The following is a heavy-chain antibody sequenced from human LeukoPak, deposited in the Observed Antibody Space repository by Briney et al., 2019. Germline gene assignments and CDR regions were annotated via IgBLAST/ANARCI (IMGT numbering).Heavy chain of an antibody. CDR3: ARVSRPHFFYAFDI. J-gene: IGHJ3*02. Sequence: SETLSLTCTVSGGSISSYYWSWIRQPPGKGLEWIGYIYYSGSTNYNPSLKSRVTISVDTSKSQFSLKLSSVTAADTAVYYCARVSRPHFFYAFDIWGQGTMVTVSS. CDR2: IYYSGST. D-gene: IGHD3-3*02. CDR1: GGSISSYY. V-gene: IGHV4-59*01.